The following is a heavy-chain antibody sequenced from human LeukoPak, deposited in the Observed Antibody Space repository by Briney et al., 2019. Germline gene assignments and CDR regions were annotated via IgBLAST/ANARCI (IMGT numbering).Heavy chain of an antibody. CDR1: GGSINSFF. J-gene: IGHJ4*02. CDR3: ARHTGGWGSFDY. CDR2: IYYSGST. V-gene: IGHV4-59*08. D-gene: IGHD7-27*01. Sequence: SETLSLTCSVSGGSINSFFWNWIRQPPGKGLEWIGYIYYSGSTNYNPSLKSRVTISVDTSKNQFSLRLSSVTADDTAVYYCARHTGGWGSFDYWGQGTLVTVSS.